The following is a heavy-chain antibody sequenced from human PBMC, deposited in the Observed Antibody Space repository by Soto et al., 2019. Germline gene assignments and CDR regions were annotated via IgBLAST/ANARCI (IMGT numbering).Heavy chain of an antibody. V-gene: IGHV4-59*13. J-gene: IGHJ5*02. CDR3: ARDIGPAYYYDSSGYYPNWSDP. CDR1: GGSISSYY. D-gene: IGHD3-22*01. Sequence: PSETLSLTCTVSGGSISSYYWSWIRQPPGKGLEWIGYIYYSGSTNYNPSLKSRVTISVDTSKNQFSLKLSSVTAADTAVYYCARDIGPAYYYDSSGYYPNWSDPWGQGTLVTVSS. CDR2: IYYSGST.